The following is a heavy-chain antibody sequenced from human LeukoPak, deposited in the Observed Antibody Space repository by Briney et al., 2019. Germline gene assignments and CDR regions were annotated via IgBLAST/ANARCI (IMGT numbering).Heavy chain of an antibody. D-gene: IGHD4-17*01. Sequence: GGSLRLSCAASGFTFSSYGMSWVRQAPGKGLEWVSAISGSGGSTYYADSVKGRFIISRDNAKDSLYLHMNSLRAEDTATYYCARDLKYGDSYYYYIDVWGKGTTVTGSS. CDR3: ARDLKYGDSYYYYIDV. V-gene: IGHV3-23*01. CDR1: GFTFSSYG. J-gene: IGHJ6*03. CDR2: ISGSGGST.